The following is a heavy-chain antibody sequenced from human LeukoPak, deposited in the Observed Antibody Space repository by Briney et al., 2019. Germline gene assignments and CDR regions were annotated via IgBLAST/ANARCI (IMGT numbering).Heavy chain of an antibody. Sequence: GGSLRLSCAASGFTFSSYEMTWVRQAPGKGLEWVSYISSSGSTIYYADSVKGRFTISRDNAKNSLYLQMNSLRAEDTAVYYCARVLRGLGVACDYWGQGTLVTVSS. CDR1: GFTFSSYE. CDR3: ARVLRGLGVACDY. J-gene: IGHJ4*02. V-gene: IGHV3-48*03. D-gene: IGHD6-19*01. CDR2: ISSSGSTI.